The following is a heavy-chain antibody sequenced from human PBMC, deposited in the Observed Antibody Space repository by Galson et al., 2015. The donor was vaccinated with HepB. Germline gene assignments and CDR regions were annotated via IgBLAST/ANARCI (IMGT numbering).Heavy chain of an antibody. CDR3: ARDFLITIFGVVIPRDAFDI. D-gene: IGHD3-3*01. Sequence: CAISGDSVSSSSAAWNWIRQSPSRGLEWLGRTYYRSKWYNDYAVSVKSRITINPDTSKNQFSLQLNSVTPEDTAVYYCARDFLITIFGVVIPRDAFDIWGQGTMVTVSS. CDR1: GDSVSSSSAA. CDR2: TYYRSKWYN. J-gene: IGHJ3*02. V-gene: IGHV6-1*01.